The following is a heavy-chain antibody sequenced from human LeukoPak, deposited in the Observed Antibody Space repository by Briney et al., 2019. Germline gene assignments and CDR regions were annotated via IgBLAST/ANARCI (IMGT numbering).Heavy chain of an antibody. CDR1: GYTFTSYG. J-gene: IGHJ4*02. D-gene: IGHD3-10*01. CDR3: ARANYYGSGKKDLDY. CDR2: MNPNSGNT. Sequence: ASVKVSCKASGYTFTSYGISWVRQAPGQGLEWMGWMNPNSGNTGYAQKFQGRVTMTRNTSMSTAYMELNSLRSEDTAVHYCARANYYGSGKKDLDYWGQGTLVTVSS. V-gene: IGHV1-8*02.